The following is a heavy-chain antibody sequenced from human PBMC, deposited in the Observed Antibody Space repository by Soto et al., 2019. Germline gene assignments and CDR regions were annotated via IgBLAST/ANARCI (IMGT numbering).Heavy chain of an antibody. J-gene: IGHJ4*02. CDR1: GFTFTSHW. CDR2: MNSDGSST. CDR3: ARGGQYLAPYYFDY. V-gene: IGHV3-74*01. Sequence: GGSLRLSCAASGFTFTSHWMYWVRQAPGKGLVWVSRMNSDGSSTSYADSVKGRFTISRDNAKNTLYLQMNSLRVEDTAVYYCARGGQYLAPYYFDYWGQGTLVTVSS.